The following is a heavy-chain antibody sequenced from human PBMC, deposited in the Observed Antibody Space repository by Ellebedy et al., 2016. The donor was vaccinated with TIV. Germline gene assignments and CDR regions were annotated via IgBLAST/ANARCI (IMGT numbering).Heavy chain of an antibody. CDR3: AKGVRGSSQY. CDR2: IGASGGDT. D-gene: IGHD3-10*01. V-gene: IGHV3-23*01. J-gene: IGHJ4*02. CDR1: GFTFSSYT. Sequence: GESLKISCAASGFTFSSYTMSWVRQAPGKGLEWVSAIGASGGDTYYADSVKGRFTISRDNSKSTLYLQMNSLRAEDTAIYYCAKGVRGSSQYWGQGTLVTVSS.